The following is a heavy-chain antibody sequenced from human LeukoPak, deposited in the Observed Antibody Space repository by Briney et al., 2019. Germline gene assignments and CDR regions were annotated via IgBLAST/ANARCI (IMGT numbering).Heavy chain of an antibody. CDR1: GYTFTSYG. D-gene: IGHD3-10*01. J-gene: IGHJ4*02. Sequence: ASVQVSCKASGYTFTSYGISWVRQAPGRGLEWMGWISAYNGNTNYAQKLQGRVTMTTDTSTSTAYMELRSLRSDDTAVYYCARDRACFGELPSQLWGQGTLVTVSS. V-gene: IGHV1-18*04. CDR3: ARDRACFGELPSQL. CDR2: ISAYNGNT.